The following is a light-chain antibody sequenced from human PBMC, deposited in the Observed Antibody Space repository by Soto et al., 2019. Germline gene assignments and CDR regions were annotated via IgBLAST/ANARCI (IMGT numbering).Light chain of an antibody. CDR1: SPNIGINT. V-gene: IGLV1-51*02. Sequence: QSVLTQPPSVFPAPGQKATTPCLGGSPNIGINTVSCYQQLPGIAPKLLIYEDNKRPSGIPDRFSGSKSGTSATLGITGLQTGDEAEYYCASWDSSLIGGVFGGGTKLTVL. CDR2: EDN. CDR3: ASWDSSLIGGV. J-gene: IGLJ2*01.